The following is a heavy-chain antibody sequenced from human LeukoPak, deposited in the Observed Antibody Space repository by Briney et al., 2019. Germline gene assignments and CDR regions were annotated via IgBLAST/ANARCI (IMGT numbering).Heavy chain of an antibody. CDR1: GGSISSSSYY. V-gene: IGHV4-39*01. D-gene: IGHD3-22*01. Sequence: SSETLSLTCAVSGGSISSSSYYWAWIRQPPGKGLEWIGTIYYSGSTYHNPSPKSRVTMSVDTSRNQFSLKLSSVDAADTAVYYCAKAGVRYFDSSGLYAFDFWGQGTTVTVSS. CDR2: IYYSGST. CDR3: AKAGVRYFDSSGLYAFDF. J-gene: IGHJ3*01.